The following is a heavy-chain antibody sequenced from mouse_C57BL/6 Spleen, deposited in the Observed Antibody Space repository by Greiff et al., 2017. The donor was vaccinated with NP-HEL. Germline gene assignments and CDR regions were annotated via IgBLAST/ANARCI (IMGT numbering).Heavy chain of an antibody. J-gene: IGHJ3*01. D-gene: IGHD2-2*01. CDR2: IYPASGST. Sequence: VQLQQPGAELVKPGASVKMSCKASGYTFTSYWITWVKQRPGQGLEWIGDIYPASGSTNYNEKFKSKATMTVDTSSSTAYMQLSSLTSEDPAVYYGAREGLYGDDGAWFAYWGQGTLVTVSA. V-gene: IGHV1-55*01. CDR3: AREGLYGDDGAWFAY. CDR1: GYTFTSYW.